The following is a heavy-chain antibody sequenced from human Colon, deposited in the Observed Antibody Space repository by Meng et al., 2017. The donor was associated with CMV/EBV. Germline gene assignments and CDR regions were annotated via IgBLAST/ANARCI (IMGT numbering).Heavy chain of an antibody. CDR3: ARDVLWGSSSTYFDY. J-gene: IGHJ4*02. D-gene: IGHD3-16*01. CDR2: ISPALGIA. V-gene: IGHV1-69*04. CDR1: GGTFRSYS. Sequence: SVKVSCKASGGTFRSYSISWLRQAPGQGLEWMGRISPALGIASYAQKFPDRVTITADISTSTAYMELTTLRSDDTAVYYCARDVLWGSSSTYFDYWGQGTRVTVSS.